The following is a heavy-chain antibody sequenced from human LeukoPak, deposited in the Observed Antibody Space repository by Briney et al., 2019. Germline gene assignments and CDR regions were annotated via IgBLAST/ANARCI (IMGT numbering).Heavy chain of an antibody. CDR2: ISSSGSTI. V-gene: IGHV3-11*04. Sequence: PGGSLRLACAASGFTFSDYYMSWIRQAPGKGLEWVSYISSSGSTIYYADSVKGRFTISRDNAKNSLYLQMNSLRAEDTAAYYCASLSITIIVVSRPFDYWGQGTLVTVSS. D-gene: IGHD3-22*01. CDR3: ASLSITIIVVSRPFDY. J-gene: IGHJ4*02. CDR1: GFTFSDYY.